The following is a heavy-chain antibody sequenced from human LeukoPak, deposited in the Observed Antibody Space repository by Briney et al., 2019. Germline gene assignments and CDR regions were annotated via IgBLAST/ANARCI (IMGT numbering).Heavy chain of an antibody. CDR1: GYTFTGYY. J-gene: IGHJ4*02. CDR2: INPNSGGT. CDR3: ASYYYDSSGYYYEGLGSLDY. Sequence: GASVKVSCKASGYTFTGYYMHWVRQAPGQGLEWMGWINPNSGGTNYAQKFQGRVTMTRDTFISTAYMELSRLRSDDTAVYYCASYYYDSSGYYYEGLGSLDYWGQGTLVTVSS. V-gene: IGHV1-2*02. D-gene: IGHD3-22*01.